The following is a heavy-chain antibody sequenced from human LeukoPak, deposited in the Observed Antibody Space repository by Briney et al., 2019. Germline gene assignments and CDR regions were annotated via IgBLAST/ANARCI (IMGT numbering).Heavy chain of an antibody. CDR1: GFSVSSNY. J-gene: IGHJ4*02. D-gene: IGHD3-22*01. CDR2: YGGGNT. CDR3: ARGRWSSSGYQDY. Sequence: GGSLRLSCAASGFSVSSNYMTWVRQAPGKGLECVSVYGGGNTYYADSVGGRFTISRDNSKKTLYLQMNSLRVEDTAMYYCARGRWSSSGYQDYWGRGTLVTVSS. V-gene: IGHV3-53*01.